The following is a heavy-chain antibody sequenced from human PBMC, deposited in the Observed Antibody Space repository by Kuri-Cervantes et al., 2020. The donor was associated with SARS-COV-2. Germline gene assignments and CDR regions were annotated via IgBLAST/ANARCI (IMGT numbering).Heavy chain of an antibody. CDR2: MNPNSGNT. CDR3: ATVVATYYYYYGMDV. V-gene: IGHV1-8*01. D-gene: IGHD5-12*01. Sequence: ASVKVSCKASGYTFTSYDINWVRQATGQGLEWMGWMNPNSGNTGYAQKFQGRVTMTRNTSISTAYMELSSLRSEDTAVYYCATVVATYYYYYGMDVWGQGPTVTVSS. J-gene: IGHJ6*02. CDR1: GYTFTSYD.